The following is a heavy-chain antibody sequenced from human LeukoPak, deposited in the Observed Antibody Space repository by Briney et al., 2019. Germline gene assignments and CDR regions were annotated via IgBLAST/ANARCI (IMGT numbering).Heavy chain of an antibody. J-gene: IGHJ4*02. D-gene: IGHD5-18*01. CDR2: IKSKTDGGTT. V-gene: IGHV3-15*01. CDR1: GFTFSSYG. Sequence: GGTLRLSCAASGFTFSSYGMSWVRQAPGKGLEWVGRIKSKTDGGTTDYAAPVKGRFTISRDDSKNTLYLQMNSLKTEDTAVYYCTTGYSYGSRLYWGQGTLVTVSS. CDR3: TTGYSYGSRLY.